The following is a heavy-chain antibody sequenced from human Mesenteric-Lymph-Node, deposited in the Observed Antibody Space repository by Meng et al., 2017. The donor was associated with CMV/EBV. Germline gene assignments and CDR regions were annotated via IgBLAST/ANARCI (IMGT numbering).Heavy chain of an antibody. CDR2: ISGSGSTT. D-gene: IGHD2-2*02. CDR3: AKDLDTYRYTPSSPFDY. Sequence: GESLKISCAASGFTFSSYAMHWVRQAPGKGLDWVAGISGSGSTTKYAASVEGRFTISRDNSKNTLYLQMNSLRAEDTAVYYCAKDLDTYRYTPSSPFDYWGQGTLVTVSS. V-gene: IGHV3-23*01. J-gene: IGHJ4*02. CDR1: GFTFSSYA.